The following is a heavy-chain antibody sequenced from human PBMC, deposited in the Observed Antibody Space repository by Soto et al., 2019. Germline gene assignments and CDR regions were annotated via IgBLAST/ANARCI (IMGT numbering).Heavy chain of an antibody. Sequence: GASVKVSCKASGYTFTSYDINWVRQATGQGLEWMGWMNPNSGNTGYAQKFQGRVTMTRNTSISTAYMELSSLRSEDTAVYYCARGLRMVRGVLPAYWGQGTLVTVSS. CDR1: GYTFTSYD. V-gene: IGHV1-8*01. J-gene: IGHJ4*02. CDR2: MNPNSGNT. CDR3: ARGLRMVRGVLPAY. D-gene: IGHD3-10*01.